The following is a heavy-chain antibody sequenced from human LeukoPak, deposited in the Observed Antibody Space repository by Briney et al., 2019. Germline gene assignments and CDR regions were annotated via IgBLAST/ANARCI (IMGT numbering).Heavy chain of an antibody. CDR2: IYYSGST. D-gene: IGHD2-15*01. Sequence: SETLSLTCTVSGGSISSGGYYWSWIRQHPGKGLEWIGYIYYSGSTYYNPSLKSRVTISVDTSKNQFSLELSSVTAADTAVYYCARNTCSGGSCYQDYWGQGTLVTVSS. V-gene: IGHV4-31*03. CDR1: GGSISSGGYY. CDR3: ARNTCSGGSCYQDY. J-gene: IGHJ4*02.